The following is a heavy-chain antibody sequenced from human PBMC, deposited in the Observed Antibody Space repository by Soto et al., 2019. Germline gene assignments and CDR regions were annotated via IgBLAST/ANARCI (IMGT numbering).Heavy chain of an antibody. V-gene: IGHV1-69*06. CDR3: ARSDYSNLGDYFYYGMDV. D-gene: IGHD4-4*01. Sequence: QVQLVQSGAEVKKPGSSVKVSCKASGGTFSSFAINWVRQAPGQGLEWMGTIIPIFGPTKYALKFQDRFTLPADKSTSTAYMELSSLRSEDTAVYYCARSDYSNLGDYFYYGMDVWGQGTTVIVSS. CDR1: GGTFSSFA. J-gene: IGHJ6*02. CDR2: IIPIFGPT.